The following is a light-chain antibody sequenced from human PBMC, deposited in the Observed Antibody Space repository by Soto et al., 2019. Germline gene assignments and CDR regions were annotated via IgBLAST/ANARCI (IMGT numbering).Light chain of an antibody. CDR3: GSWDSSLSAYV. J-gene: IGLJ1*01. Sequence: QSVLTQPPSVSAAPGQKVTISCSGSSSNIGSNSVSWYQQLPGTAPKLLIYDDNKGPSGIPDRFSGSKSGTSATLGITGFQTGDEADYYCGSWDSSLSAYVFGTGTKVTVL. V-gene: IGLV1-51*01. CDR1: SSNIGSNS. CDR2: DDN.